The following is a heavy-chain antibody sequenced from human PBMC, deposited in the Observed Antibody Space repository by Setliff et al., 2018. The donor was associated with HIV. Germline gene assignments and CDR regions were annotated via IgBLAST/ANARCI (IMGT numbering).Heavy chain of an antibody. CDR2: VHYTGNN. V-gene: IGHV4-59*02. CDR1: GASVRSDY. CDR3: VRETGDYGFDL. J-gene: IGHJ6*01. D-gene: IGHD1-1*01. Sequence: SETLSLTCTVSGASVRSDYWSWIRQSPGKGLEWLGFVHYTGNNNYNPSLSSPVTMSVDTSRNQFYLTLTSVTAADTAVYYCVRETGDYGFDLWGQGTKVTVSS.